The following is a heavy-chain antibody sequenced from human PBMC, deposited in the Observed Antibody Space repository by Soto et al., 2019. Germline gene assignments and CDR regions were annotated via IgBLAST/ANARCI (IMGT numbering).Heavy chain of an antibody. CDR3: ARLIAASNWFDP. V-gene: IGHV3-11*01. CDR1: GFTFSDYY. J-gene: IGHJ5*02. Sequence: QVQLVESGGGLVKPGGSLRLSCAASGFTFSDYYMSGIRQAPGKGLEWVSHISSSGSTIYYADSVKGRFPISRDNAKNSLYLQMNSLRAEDTAVYYCARLIAASNWFDPWGQGTLVTVSS. CDR2: ISSSGSTI. D-gene: IGHD6-6*01.